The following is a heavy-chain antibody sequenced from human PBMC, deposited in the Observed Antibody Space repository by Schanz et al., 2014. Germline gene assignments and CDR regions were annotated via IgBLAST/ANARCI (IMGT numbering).Heavy chain of an antibody. J-gene: IGHJ5*02. CDR2: ISVYNHNK. V-gene: IGHV1-3*01. CDR3: AKAEYDILTDSYSRLDP. CDR1: EYSFTSYS. Sequence: QVHLVQSGAEVKRPGASVKVSCKASEYSFTSYSMHWVRQAPGQRLEWMGWISVYNHNKEYDQKFQGRVTMTTDTSTSTAYMALRSLRSDDTAVYYCAKAEYDILTDSYSRLDPWGQGTLVTVSS. D-gene: IGHD3-9*01.